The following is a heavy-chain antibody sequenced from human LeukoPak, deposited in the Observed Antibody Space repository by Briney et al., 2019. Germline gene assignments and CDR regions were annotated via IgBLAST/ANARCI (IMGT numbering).Heavy chain of an antibody. CDR3: AKDFRRFGELYYYYMDV. CDR1: GFTFSSYA. Sequence: GGSLRLSCAASGFTFSSYAMHWVRQAPGRGLEWVAVISYDGSNKYYADSVKGRFTISRDNSKNTLYLQMNSLRAEDTAVYYCAKDFRRFGELYYYYMDVWGKGTTVTVSS. J-gene: IGHJ6*03. V-gene: IGHV3-30-3*01. D-gene: IGHD3-10*01. CDR2: ISYDGSNK.